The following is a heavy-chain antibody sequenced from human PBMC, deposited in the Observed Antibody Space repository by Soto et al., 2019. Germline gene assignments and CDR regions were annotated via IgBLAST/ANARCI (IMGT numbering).Heavy chain of an antibody. CDR1: GGSISSSSYY. CDR3: ARHREAAFGELFVYFDY. CDR2: IYYSGST. V-gene: IGHV4-39*01. J-gene: IGHJ4*02. D-gene: IGHD3-10*01. Sequence: QLQLQESGPGLVKPSETLSLTCTVSGGSISSSSYYWGWIPQPPGKGLEWIGSIYYSGSTYYNPSLKSRVTISVDTSKNQFSLKLSSVTAADTAVYYCARHREAAFGELFVYFDYWGQGTLVTVSS.